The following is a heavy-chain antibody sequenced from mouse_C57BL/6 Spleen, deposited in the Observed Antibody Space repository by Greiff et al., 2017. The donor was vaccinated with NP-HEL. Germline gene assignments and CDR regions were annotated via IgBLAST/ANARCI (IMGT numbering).Heavy chain of an antibody. V-gene: IGHV2-6-1*01. CDR2: IWSDGST. CDR1: GFSLTSYG. D-gene: IGHD2-4*01. J-gene: IGHJ4*01. CDR3: ARQGDYDYDDAMDY. Sequence: VKLKQSGPGLVAPSQSLSITCTVSGFSLTSYGVHWVRQPPGKGLEWLVVIWSDGSTTYNSALKSRLSISKDNSKSQVFLKMNSLQTDDTAMYYCARQGDYDYDDAMDYWGQGTSVTVSS.